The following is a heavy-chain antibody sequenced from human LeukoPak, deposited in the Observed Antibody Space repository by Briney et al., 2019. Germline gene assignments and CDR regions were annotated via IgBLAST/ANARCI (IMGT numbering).Heavy chain of an antibody. Sequence: ASVKVSFKASGGTFSSYAISWVRQAPGQGLEWMGGIIPIFGTANYAQKFQGRVTITADKSTSTAYMELSSLRSEDTAVYYCARQTMVRGVTDAFDIWGQGTMVTVSS. D-gene: IGHD3-10*01. V-gene: IGHV1-69*06. CDR3: ARQTMVRGVTDAFDI. J-gene: IGHJ3*02. CDR2: IIPIFGTA. CDR1: GGTFSSYA.